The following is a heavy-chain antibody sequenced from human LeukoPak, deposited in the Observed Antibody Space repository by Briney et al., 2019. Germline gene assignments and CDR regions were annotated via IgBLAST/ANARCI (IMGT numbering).Heavy chain of an antibody. CDR2: INHSGST. CDR3: ARGRYFDWLLSYYFDY. D-gene: IGHD3-9*01. Sequence: SETLSLTRAVYGGSFSGYYWSWIRQPPGKGLEWIGEINHSGSTNYNPSLKSRVTISVDTSKNQFSLKLSSVTVADTAVYYCARGRYFDWLLSYYFDYWGQGTLVTVSS. V-gene: IGHV4-34*01. J-gene: IGHJ4*02. CDR1: GGSFSGYY.